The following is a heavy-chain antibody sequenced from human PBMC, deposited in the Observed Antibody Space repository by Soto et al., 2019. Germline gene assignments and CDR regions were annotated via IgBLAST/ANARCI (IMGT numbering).Heavy chain of an antibody. CDR2: IYYSGST. Sequence: PSETLSLTCTVSGGSVSSGAYYWSWIRQSPGKGLEWIGFIYYSGSTYYNPSLKSRIIISIETSNNQFSLKLSSVTAADTAVYYCARQGEDTAIYYYYGMDVWGQGTTVTVSS. V-gene: IGHV4-31*03. J-gene: IGHJ6*02. CDR1: GGSVSSGAYY. CDR3: ARQGEDTAIYYYYGMDV. D-gene: IGHD5-18*01.